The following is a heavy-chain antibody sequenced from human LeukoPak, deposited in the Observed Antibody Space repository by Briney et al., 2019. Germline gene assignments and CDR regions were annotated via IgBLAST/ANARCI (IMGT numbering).Heavy chain of an antibody. Sequence: GGSLRLSCAASGFTFSSYAMSWVRQAPGKGLEWVSAISGSGGSTYYADSVKGRFTISRDNSKNTLYLQMNSLRAEDTAVYYCAKGAQYYDFWSGYPSYYFDYWGQGTLVTVSS. V-gene: IGHV3-23*01. CDR1: GFTFSSYA. D-gene: IGHD3-3*01. CDR3: AKGAQYYDFWSGYPSYYFDY. J-gene: IGHJ4*02. CDR2: ISGSGGST.